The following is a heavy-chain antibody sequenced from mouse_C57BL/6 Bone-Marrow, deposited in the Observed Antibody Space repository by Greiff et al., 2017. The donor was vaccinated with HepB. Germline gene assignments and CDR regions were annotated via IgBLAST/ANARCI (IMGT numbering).Heavy chain of an antibody. Sequence: EVQVVESEGGLVQPGSSMKLSCTASGFTFSDYYMAWVRQVPEKGLEWVANINYDGSSTYYLDSLKSRFIISRDNAKNILYLQMSSLKSEDTATYYCARVLLGRGYFDVWGTGTTVTVSS. V-gene: IGHV5-16*01. CDR1: GFTFSDYY. J-gene: IGHJ1*03. CDR2: INYDGSST. D-gene: IGHD4-1*01. CDR3: ARVLLGRGYFDV.